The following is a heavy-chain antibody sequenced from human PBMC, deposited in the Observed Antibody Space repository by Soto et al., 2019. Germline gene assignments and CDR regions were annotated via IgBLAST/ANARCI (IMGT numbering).Heavy chain of an antibody. D-gene: IGHD5-18*01. CDR1: GFTFSSYG. CDR3: ARDIVDTAVYGMDV. CDR2: IWYDGSNK. V-gene: IGHV3-33*01. Sequence: GGSRRLSCAASGFTFSSYGMHWVRQAPGKGLEWVAVIWYDGSNKYYADSVKGRFTISRDNSKNTLYLQMNSLRAEDTAVYYCARDIVDTAVYGMDVWGQGTTVTVS. J-gene: IGHJ6*02.